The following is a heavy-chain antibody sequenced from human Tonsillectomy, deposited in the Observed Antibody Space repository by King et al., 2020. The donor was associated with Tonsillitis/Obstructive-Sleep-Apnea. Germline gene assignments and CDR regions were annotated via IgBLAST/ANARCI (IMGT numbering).Heavy chain of an antibody. CDR2: IDPSDSYT. D-gene: IGHD3-22*01. CDR3: GRLEGAYYASSGYYNDYYYYMDV. J-gene: IGHJ6*03. CDR1: GYSFTSYW. Sequence: QLVQSGAEVKKPGESLRISCKGSGYSFTSYWISWVRQMPGKGLEWMGRIDPSDSYTNYSPSFQGHVTISADKSISTAYLQWSSLKASETARYYCGRLEGAYYASSGYYNDYYYYMDVWGKGTTVTVSS. V-gene: IGHV5-10-1*01.